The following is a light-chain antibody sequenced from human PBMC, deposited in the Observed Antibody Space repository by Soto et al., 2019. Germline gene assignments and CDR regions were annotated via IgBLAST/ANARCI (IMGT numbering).Light chain of an antibody. Sequence: DIQMTQSPSTLSASVGDRVTITCRASQTTSNWLAWYQQKPGKAPKLLIFDASNLESGVPSRFSGSRSGTEVTLTISSLQPVDFATYYCQQYNSESRTFGQGTKLEIK. CDR3: QQYNSESRT. J-gene: IGKJ2*01. CDR2: DAS. CDR1: QTTSNW. V-gene: IGKV1-5*01.